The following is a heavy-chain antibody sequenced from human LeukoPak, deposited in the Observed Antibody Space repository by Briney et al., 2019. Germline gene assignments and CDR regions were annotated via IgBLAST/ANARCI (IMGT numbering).Heavy chain of an antibody. CDR2: IYYSGST. Sequence: SQTLSLTCTVSGGSISSGDYYWSWIRQPPGKGLEWIGYIYYSGSTYYNPSLKSRVTISVDTSKNQFSLKLSSVTAADTAVYYCARVVAAAGPMESYYYYMDVWGKGTTVTVSS. CDR3: ARVVAAAGPMESYYYYMDV. D-gene: IGHD6-13*01. CDR1: GGSISSGDYY. V-gene: IGHV4-30-4*08. J-gene: IGHJ6*03.